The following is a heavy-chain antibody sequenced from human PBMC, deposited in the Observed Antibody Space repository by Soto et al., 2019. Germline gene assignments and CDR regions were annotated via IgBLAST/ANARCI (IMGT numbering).Heavy chain of an antibody. D-gene: IGHD1-26*01. V-gene: IGHV3-74*01. Sequence: EVRLVESGGDLVQPGGSLRLSCATSGFNFSTYWLHWVRHVPGKGVVWVSRINSDGTITDYADSVKGRFTISRDNVKKKVYLAKNSLGADDKAVYYCTRDGGGRYYGGFDNWGQGTLVTVSS. CDR2: INSDGTIT. CDR3: TRDGGGRYYGGFDN. J-gene: IGHJ4*02. CDR1: GFNFSTYW.